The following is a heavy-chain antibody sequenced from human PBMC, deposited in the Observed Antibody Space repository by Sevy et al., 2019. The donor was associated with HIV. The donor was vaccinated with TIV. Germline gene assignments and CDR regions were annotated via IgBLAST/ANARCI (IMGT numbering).Heavy chain of an antibody. CDR2: IYYSGST. CDR3: ARLAAAGTNWFDP. D-gene: IGHD6-13*01. CDR1: GGSISSYY. Sequence: SETLSLTCTVSGGSISSYYWSWIRQPPGKGLEWIGYIYYSGSTNYNPSLKSRVTISVDTSKNQFSLKLSSVTAADTAGYYCARLAAAGTNWFDPWGQGTLVTVSS. V-gene: IGHV4-59*08. J-gene: IGHJ5*02.